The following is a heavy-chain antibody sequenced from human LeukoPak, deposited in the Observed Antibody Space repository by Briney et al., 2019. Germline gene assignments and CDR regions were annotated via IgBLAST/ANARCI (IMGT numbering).Heavy chain of an antibody. CDR3: ARDKGIIAAAGTLDY. V-gene: IGHV3-7*01. Sequence: QPGGSLRLSCAASGFTFSSYWMSWVRQAPGKGLEWVANIKQDGSEKYYVDSVKGRFTISRDNAKNSLYLQMNSLRAEDTAVYYCARDKGIIAAAGTLDYWGQGTLVTVSS. CDR2: IKQDGSEK. CDR1: GFTFSSYW. J-gene: IGHJ4*02. D-gene: IGHD6-13*01.